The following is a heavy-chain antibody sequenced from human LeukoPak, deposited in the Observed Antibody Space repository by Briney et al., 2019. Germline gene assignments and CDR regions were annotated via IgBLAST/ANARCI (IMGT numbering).Heavy chain of an antibody. CDR2: IYYSGST. CDR1: GGSISSYY. CDR3: ARDRKFTYDFWSGYEYYFDY. J-gene: IGHJ4*02. V-gene: IGHV4-59*12. D-gene: IGHD3-3*01. Sequence: SETLSLTCTVSGGSISSYYWSWIRQPPGKGLEWIGYIYYSGSTNYNPSLKSRVTMSVDTSKNQFSLKLSSVTAADTAVYYCARDRKFTYDFWSGYEYYFDYWGQGTLVTVSS.